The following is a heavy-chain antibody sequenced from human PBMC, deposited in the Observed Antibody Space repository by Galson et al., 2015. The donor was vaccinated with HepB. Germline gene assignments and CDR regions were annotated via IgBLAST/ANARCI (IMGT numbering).Heavy chain of an antibody. CDR3: AREPHAFDI. CDR2: TYYRSKWYN. CDR1: GDSVSRNSGA. V-gene: IGHV6-1*01. Sequence: CAISGDSVSRNSGAWNWIRQSPSRGLEWLGRTYYRSKWYNDYAVSVKSRITINADTSKNQFSLQLNSVTPEDTAVYYCAREPHAFDIWGQGTMVTVSS. J-gene: IGHJ3*02.